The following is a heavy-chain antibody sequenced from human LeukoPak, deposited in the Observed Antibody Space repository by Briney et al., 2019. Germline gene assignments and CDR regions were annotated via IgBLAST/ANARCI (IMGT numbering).Heavy chain of an antibody. CDR3: VRESKLYYYGSGSYQAYNWFDP. CDR1: GYTFTSYD. V-gene: IGHV1-8*01. Sequence: ASVKVSCKASGYTFTSYDINWVRQATGQGPEWMGWMNPNSGNTGYAQKFQGRVTMTRTTSISTAYMELSSLRVEDTAVYYCVRESKLYYYGSGSYQAYNWFDPWGQGTLVTVSS. D-gene: IGHD3-10*01. J-gene: IGHJ5*02. CDR2: MNPNSGNT.